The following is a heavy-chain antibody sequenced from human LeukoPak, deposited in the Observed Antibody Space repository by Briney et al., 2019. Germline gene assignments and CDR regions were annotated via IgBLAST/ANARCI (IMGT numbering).Heavy chain of an antibody. CDR3: AREGITMVRGVRSNDAFDI. J-gene: IGHJ3*02. Sequence: GGSLRLSCAASGFTFSSYWMSWVRQAPGKGLEWVANIKQDGSEKYYVDSVKGRFTISRDNAKNTLYLQMNSLRAEDTAVYYCAREGITMVRGVRSNDAFDIWGQGTMVTVSS. CDR1: GFTFSSYW. V-gene: IGHV3-7*01. D-gene: IGHD3-10*01. CDR2: IKQDGSEK.